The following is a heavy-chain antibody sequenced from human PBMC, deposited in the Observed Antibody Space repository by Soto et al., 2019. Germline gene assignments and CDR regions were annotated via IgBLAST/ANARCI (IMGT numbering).Heavy chain of an antibody. CDR2: ISVYNGNT. Sequence: GASVKVSCKASGYTFTTYGISWVRQAPGQGLEWMGWISVYNGNTNYAQKLQGRVTMTTDTSTSTAYMELRILSSDDTAVYYCARDQHNSFYYYGVDVWGQGTTVTAP. CDR3: ARDQHNSFYYYGVDV. D-gene: IGHD2-21*01. J-gene: IGHJ6*02. CDR1: GYTFTTYG. V-gene: IGHV1-18*01.